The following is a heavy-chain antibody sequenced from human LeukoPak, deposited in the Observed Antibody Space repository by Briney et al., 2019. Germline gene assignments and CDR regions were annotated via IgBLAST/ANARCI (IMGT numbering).Heavy chain of an antibody. CDR2: ISSSGSTI. J-gene: IGHJ6*04. CDR3: AKDPTGYYDFWSGYFPAGMDV. D-gene: IGHD3-3*01. Sequence: GGSLRLSCAASGFTFSSYEMNWVRQAPGKGLEWVSYISSSGSTIYYADSVKGRFTISRDNAKYSLYLQRNSLRAEDTAVYYCAKDPTGYYDFWSGYFPAGMDVWGKGTTVTVSS. V-gene: IGHV3-48*03. CDR1: GFTFSSYE.